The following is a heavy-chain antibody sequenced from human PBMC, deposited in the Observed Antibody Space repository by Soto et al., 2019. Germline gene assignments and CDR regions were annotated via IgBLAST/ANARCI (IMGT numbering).Heavy chain of an antibody. Sequence: GPLRLSCTGYVFTFGNYALSWVRQAPGKGLEWVGFIRNKASGGTADYAASVKGRISISRDDSRSIAYLEINSLQTEDTAVYYCTRYYYESTGYYVYWGQGTLVTVSS. V-gene: IGHV3-49*04. CDR1: VFTFGNYA. D-gene: IGHD3-22*01. CDR3: TRYYYESTGYYVY. J-gene: IGHJ4*02. CDR2: IRNKASGGTA.